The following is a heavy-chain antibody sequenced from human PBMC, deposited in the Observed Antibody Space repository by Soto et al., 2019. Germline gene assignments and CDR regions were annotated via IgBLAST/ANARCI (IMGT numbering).Heavy chain of an antibody. Sequence: SGPTLVKPTQTLTLTCTFSGFSLSTSGVGVGWIRQPPGKALEWLALIYWNDDKRYSPSLKSRLTITKDTSKNQVVLTMTNMDPVDTATFYCAHRERGYGSGSYDYWGQGTLVTVSS. V-gene: IGHV2-5*01. CDR3: AHRERGYGSGSYDY. J-gene: IGHJ4*02. CDR2: IYWNDDK. D-gene: IGHD3-10*01. CDR1: GFSLSTSGVG.